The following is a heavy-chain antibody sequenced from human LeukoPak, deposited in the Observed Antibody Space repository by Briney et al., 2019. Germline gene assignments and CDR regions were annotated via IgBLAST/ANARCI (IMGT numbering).Heavy chain of an antibody. CDR2: IHTSGST. V-gene: IGHV4-4*07. J-gene: IGHJ4*02. D-gene: IGHD3-22*01. Sequence: SETLSLTCAVYGGSFSGYYWSWIRQPAGKGLEWIGRIHTSGSTNYNPSLKSRVTMSVDTSKNQFSLKLSSVTAADTAVYYCARDVYYYDSSGRYYFDYWGQGTLVTVSS. CDR1: GGSFSGYY. CDR3: ARDVYYYDSSGRYYFDY.